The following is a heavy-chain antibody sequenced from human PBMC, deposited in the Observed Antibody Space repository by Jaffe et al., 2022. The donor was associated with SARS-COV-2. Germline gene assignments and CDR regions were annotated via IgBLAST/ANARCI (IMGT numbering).Heavy chain of an antibody. J-gene: IGHJ4*02. Sequence: QLQLQESGPGLVKPSETLSLTCTVSGDSISSSNYYWGWIRQPPGKGLGYIGSIYYSGSTYYDPSLMTRVTISVDTSKNQFSLKLNSVTAADTAVYYCARAYYYASGSYYPYYFDYWGQGTLVTVSS. CDR3: ARAYYYASGSYYPYYFDY. V-gene: IGHV4-39*01. CDR1: GDSISSSNYY. D-gene: IGHD3-10*01. CDR2: IYYSGST.